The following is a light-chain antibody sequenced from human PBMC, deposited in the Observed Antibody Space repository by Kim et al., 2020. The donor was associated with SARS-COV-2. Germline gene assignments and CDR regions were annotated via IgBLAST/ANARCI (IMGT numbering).Light chain of an antibody. CDR1: SGSISSNY. V-gene: IGLV6-57*04. J-gene: IGLJ3*02. Sequence: NFMLTQPHSVSESPGKTVTISCTRSSGSISSNYVQWYQQRPGSAPTTVIYEDNHRPSGVPDRFSGSIDSSSNSASLTISGLKTEDEADYYCQYYDSSKHWVFGGGTQLTVL. CDR2: EDN. CDR3: QYYDSSKHWV.